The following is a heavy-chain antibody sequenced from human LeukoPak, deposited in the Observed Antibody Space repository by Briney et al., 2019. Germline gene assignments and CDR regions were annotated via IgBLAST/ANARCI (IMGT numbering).Heavy chain of an antibody. D-gene: IGHD3-10*01. CDR3: ARILVYGSGAEAFDY. J-gene: IGHJ4*02. Sequence: GGSLRLSCAASGFTFSSYAMSWVRQAAGKGLEWVSVISGSGGSTYYADSVKGRFTISRDNAKNSLYLQMNSLRAEDTAVYYCARILVYGSGAEAFDYWGQGTLVTVSS. CDR1: GFTFSSYA. V-gene: IGHV3-23*01. CDR2: ISGSGGST.